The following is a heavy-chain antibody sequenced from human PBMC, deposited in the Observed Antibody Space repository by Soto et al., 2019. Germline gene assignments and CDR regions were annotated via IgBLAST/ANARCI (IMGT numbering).Heavy chain of an antibody. V-gene: IGHV1-69*13. D-gene: IGHD2-21*02. J-gene: IGHJ4*02. Sequence: ASVKVSCKASGGTFSSYAISWVRQAPGQGLEWMGGIIPIFGTANYAQKFQGRVTITADESTSTAYMELSSLRSEDTAVYYCASTVCGGDCYPWYFDYWGQGTLVTVSS. CDR2: IIPIFGTA. CDR1: GGTFSSYA. CDR3: ASTVCGGDCYPWYFDY.